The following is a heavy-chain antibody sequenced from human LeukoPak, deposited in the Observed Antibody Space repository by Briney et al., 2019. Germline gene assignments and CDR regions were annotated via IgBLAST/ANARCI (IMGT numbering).Heavy chain of an antibody. V-gene: IGHV3-30*04. D-gene: IGHD2-2*01. CDR1: GFIISSYA. CDR3: ARGLGYCTSTTCLLPFDY. Sequence: PGGSLRLSCAASGFIISSYAMHWVRQAPGKGLEWVALISYDGSNKYNADSVKGRFTISRDNSKNTLYLQMNSLRPEDTAVYYCARGLGYCTSTTCLLPFDYWGQGTLVTVSS. CDR2: ISYDGSNK. J-gene: IGHJ4*02.